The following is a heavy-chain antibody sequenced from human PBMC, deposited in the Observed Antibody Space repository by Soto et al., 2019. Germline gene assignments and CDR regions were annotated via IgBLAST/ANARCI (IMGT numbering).Heavy chain of an antibody. CDR2: INPSGGST. CDR1: GYTFTSYY. CDR3: ARANSFWPDYDFWSGYYKASRHVNGMDV. V-gene: IGHV1-46*01. Sequence: GASVKVSCKASGYTFTSYYMHWVRQAPGQGLEWMGIINPSGGSTSYAQKFQGRVTMTRDTSTSTVYMELSSLRSEDTAVYYCARANSFWPDYDFWSGYYKASRHVNGMDVWGQGTTVTVSS. D-gene: IGHD3-3*01. J-gene: IGHJ6*02.